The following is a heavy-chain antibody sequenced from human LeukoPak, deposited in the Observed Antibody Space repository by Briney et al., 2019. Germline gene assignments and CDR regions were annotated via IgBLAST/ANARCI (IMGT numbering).Heavy chain of an antibody. Sequence: ASVKVSCKASGGTFSSYAISWVRQAPGQGLEWMGRIIPILGIANYAQKFQGRVTITADKSTSTAYMELSSLRSEDTAVYYCARFKGYCSSTSRYSFDPWGQGTLVTVSS. CDR1: GGTFSSYA. CDR2: IIPILGIA. V-gene: IGHV1-69*04. CDR3: ARFKGYCSSTSRYSFDP. D-gene: IGHD2-2*01. J-gene: IGHJ5*02.